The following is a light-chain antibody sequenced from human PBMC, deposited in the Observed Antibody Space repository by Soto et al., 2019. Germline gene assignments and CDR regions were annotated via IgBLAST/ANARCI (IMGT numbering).Light chain of an antibody. CDR1: QSVSTNY. V-gene: IGKV3-11*01. Sequence: EIVLTQSPGTLSLSPGERATLSCRASQSVSTNYLAWYQQKPGQAPRLLIYHTSNRATGIPARFSGSGSGTDFTLTISSLEPEDFAVYYCHQRQSWPRTFGQGTKVDI. J-gene: IGKJ1*01. CDR3: HQRQSWPRT. CDR2: HTS.